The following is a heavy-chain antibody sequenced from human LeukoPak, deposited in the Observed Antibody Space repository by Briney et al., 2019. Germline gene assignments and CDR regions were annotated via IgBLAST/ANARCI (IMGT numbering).Heavy chain of an antibody. V-gene: IGHV1-69*01. J-gene: IGHJ6*02. D-gene: IGHD3-22*01. CDR1: GGTFSSYA. CDR3: ALHKYYYDSSGYYGMDV. Sequence: SVKVSCTGSGGTFSSYAISWVRQAPGQGLEWMGGIIPIFGTANYAQKFQGRVTITADESTSTAYMELSSLRSEDTAVYYCALHKYYYDSSGYYGMDVWGQGTTVTVSS. CDR2: IIPIFGTA.